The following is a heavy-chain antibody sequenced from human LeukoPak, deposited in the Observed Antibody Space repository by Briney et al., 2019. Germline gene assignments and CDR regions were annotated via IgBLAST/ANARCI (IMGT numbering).Heavy chain of an antibody. V-gene: IGHV4-38-2*02. J-gene: IGHJ6*03. CDR1: GYSISSGYY. CDR3: ARDDYYYYYYMDV. Sequence: SETLSLTCTVSGYSISSGYYWGWIRQPPEKGLEWIGSIYHSGSTYYNPSLKSRVTISVDTSKNQFSLKLSSVTAADTAVYYCARDDYYYYYYMDVWGKGTTVTVSS. CDR2: IYHSGST.